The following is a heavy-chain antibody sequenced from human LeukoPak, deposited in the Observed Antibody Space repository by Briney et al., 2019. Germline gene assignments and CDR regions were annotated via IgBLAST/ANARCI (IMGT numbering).Heavy chain of an antibody. V-gene: IGHV4-4*07. CDR3: ARLVVPAADNWFDP. Sequence: SETLSLTCTVSGGSISSYCWSWIRQPAGKGLEWIGRIYTSGSTNYNPSLKSRVTMSVDTSKNQFSLKLSFVTAADTAVYYCARLVVPAADNWFDPWAREPWSPSPQ. CDR2: IYTSGST. CDR1: GGSISSYC. D-gene: IGHD2-2*01. J-gene: IGHJ5*02.